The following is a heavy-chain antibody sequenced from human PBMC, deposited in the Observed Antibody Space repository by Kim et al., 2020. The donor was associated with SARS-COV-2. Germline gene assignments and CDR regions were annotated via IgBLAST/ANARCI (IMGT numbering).Heavy chain of an antibody. CDR3: ARQGYSSGWWDY. V-gene: IGHV4-39*01. J-gene: IGHJ4*02. D-gene: IGHD6-19*01. Sequence: YYNPSLKSRVTRSVDTSKNQFSLKLSSVTAADTAVYYCARQGYSSGWWDYWGQGTLVTVSS.